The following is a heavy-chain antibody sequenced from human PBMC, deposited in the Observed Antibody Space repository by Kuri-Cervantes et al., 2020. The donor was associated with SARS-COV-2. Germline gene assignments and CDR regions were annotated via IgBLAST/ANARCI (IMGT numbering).Heavy chain of an antibody. CDR2: IIPIFGTA. J-gene: IGHJ4*02. CDR1: VGTFSSYA. Sequence: SVKVSCKASVGTFSSYAISWVRQAPGQGLEWMGGIIPIFGTANYAQKFQGRVTITADESTSTAYMELSSLRSEDTAVYYCASLGDAGDLSPPFDYWGQGTLVTVSS. D-gene: IGHD3-16*01. CDR3: ASLGDAGDLSPPFDY. V-gene: IGHV1-69*13.